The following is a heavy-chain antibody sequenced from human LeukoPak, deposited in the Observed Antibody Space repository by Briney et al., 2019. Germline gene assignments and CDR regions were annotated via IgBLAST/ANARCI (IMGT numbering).Heavy chain of an antibody. CDR3: ARHWGLDY. D-gene: IGHD3-16*01. CDR1: GFTFSSYA. V-gene: IGHV3-30*01. CDR2: ISNDGGNE. J-gene: IGHJ4*02. Sequence: GRSLRLSCVASGFTFSSYAMHWVRQAPGKGLECVAVISNDGGNEDYADSVKGRFTVSRDNSKNTLYLHMNSLGAEGTAVYYCARHWGLDYWGQGTLVTVSS.